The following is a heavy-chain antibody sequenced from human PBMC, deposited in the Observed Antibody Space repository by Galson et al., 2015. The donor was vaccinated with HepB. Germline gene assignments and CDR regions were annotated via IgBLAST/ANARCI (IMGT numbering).Heavy chain of an antibody. CDR3: ARGRNYYDSTGSNDY. CDR1: GFSLHSYG. CDR2: VSYDGINK. V-gene: IGHV3-30*03. Sequence: SLRLSCAASGFSLHSYGMHWVRQAPGSGLEWVAVVSYDGINKYYRESLKGRFSIPRDNSRNTLYLQIDSPRVEDTAVYYCARGRNYYDSTGSNDYWGQGTLVTVSS. D-gene: IGHD3-22*01. J-gene: IGHJ4*02.